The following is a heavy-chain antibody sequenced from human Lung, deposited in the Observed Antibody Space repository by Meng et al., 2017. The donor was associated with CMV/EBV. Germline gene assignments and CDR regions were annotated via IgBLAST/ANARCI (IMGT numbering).Heavy chain of an antibody. CDR3: ARDLGYCSSTICYYYYGMDV. CDR1: GGSTSSYY. V-gene: IGHV4-59*01. CDR2: IYYSGST. J-gene: IGHJ6*01. Sequence: SXTLSLXGPLPGGSTSSYYWSWIRQPPGKGLEWIGYIYYSGSTNYNPSLKSPVTISVDTSKNQFSLKLSSVTAADTAVYYCARDLGYCSSTICYYYYGMDVWXQGDXVNGAS. D-gene: IGHD2-2*01.